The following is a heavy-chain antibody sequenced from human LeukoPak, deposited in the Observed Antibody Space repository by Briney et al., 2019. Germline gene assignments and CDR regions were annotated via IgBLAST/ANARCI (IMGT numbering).Heavy chain of an antibody. CDR1: GFTFSNYG. D-gene: IGHD3-10*01. CDR2: IWYDGSQK. Sequence: GRSLRLSCEPSGFTFSNYGIHWVRQAPGKGLEWVAVIWYDGSQKYYADSVKGRFTISRDNSKNTLFLQMNSLRAEDTAVYYCTTGSGSYYYWGQGTLVTVSS. V-gene: IGHV3-33*08. J-gene: IGHJ4*02. CDR3: TTGSGSYYY.